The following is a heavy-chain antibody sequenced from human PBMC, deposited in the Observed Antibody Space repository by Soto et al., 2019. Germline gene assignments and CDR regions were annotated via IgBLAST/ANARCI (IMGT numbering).Heavy chain of an antibody. CDR3: ARAVSTVTTFRVYYYYYMDV. CDR1: GFTFSDYY. D-gene: IGHD4-17*01. V-gene: IGHV3-11*01. CDR2: ISSSGSTI. J-gene: IGHJ6*03. Sequence: GGSLRLSCAASGFTFSDYYMSWIRQAPGKGLEWVSYISSSGSTIYYADSVKGRFTISRDNAKNSLYLQMNSLRAEDTAVYYCARAVSTVTTFRVYYYYYMDVWGKGTTVTVSS.